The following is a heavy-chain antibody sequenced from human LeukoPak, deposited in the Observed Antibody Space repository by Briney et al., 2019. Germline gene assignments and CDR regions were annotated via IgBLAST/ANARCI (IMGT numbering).Heavy chain of an antibody. D-gene: IGHD3-22*01. CDR2: FDPEDGET. CDR3: ATDKNYYDSSGFGY. V-gene: IGHV1-24*01. J-gene: IGHJ4*02. CDR1: GYTLTELS. Sequence: VASVTVSCKVSGYTLTELSMHWVRQAPGKGLEWMGGFDPEDGETIYAQKFQGRVTMTEDTSTDTAYMELSSLRSEDTAVYYCATDKNYYDSSGFGYWGQGTLVTVSS.